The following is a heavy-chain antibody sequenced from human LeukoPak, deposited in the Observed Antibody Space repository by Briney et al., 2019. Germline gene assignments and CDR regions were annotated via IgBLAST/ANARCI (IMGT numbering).Heavy chain of an antibody. CDR2: IYHSGST. Sequence: PSETLSLTCAVSGGSISSGGYSWSWIRQPPGKGLEWIGYIYHSGSTYYNPSLKSRVTISVDRSKNQFSLKLSSVTAADTAVYYCARSTVFGIIGTYWGQGTLVTVSS. V-gene: IGHV4-30-2*01. CDR1: GGSISSGGYS. J-gene: IGHJ4*02. D-gene: IGHD1-14*01. CDR3: ARSTVFGIIGTY.